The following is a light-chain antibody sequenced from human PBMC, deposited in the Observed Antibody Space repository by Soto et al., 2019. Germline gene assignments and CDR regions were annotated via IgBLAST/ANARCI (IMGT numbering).Light chain of an antibody. Sequence: QSALTQPASVSASPGQSITISCTGTSSDVGGYNYVSWYQQHPGKAPKLIIFEVSNRPSGVSNRFSGSKSGKTASLTISGLQAEDEADYYCCSYTASNTWIFGGGTKLTVL. CDR2: EVS. J-gene: IGLJ2*01. CDR1: SSDVGGYNY. V-gene: IGLV2-14*01. CDR3: CSYTASNTWI.